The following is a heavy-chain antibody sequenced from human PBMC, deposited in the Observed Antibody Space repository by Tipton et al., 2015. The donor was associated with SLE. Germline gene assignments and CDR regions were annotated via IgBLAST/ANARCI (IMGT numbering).Heavy chain of an antibody. Sequence: TLSLTCTVSGGSISSYYWSWIRQPPGKGLEWIGYIYYSGSTNYNPSLKSRVTMSVDTSKNQLSLKLSSVTAADTAVYYCARESSGAFDIWGQGTMVTVSS. J-gene: IGHJ3*02. V-gene: IGHV4-59*12. D-gene: IGHD1-26*01. CDR2: IYYSGST. CDR1: GGSISSYY. CDR3: ARESSGAFDI.